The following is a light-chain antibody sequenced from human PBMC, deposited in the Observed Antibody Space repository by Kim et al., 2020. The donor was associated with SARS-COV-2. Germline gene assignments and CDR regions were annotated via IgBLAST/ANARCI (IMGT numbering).Light chain of an antibody. V-gene: IGKV3-20*01. CDR2: SAS. Sequence: EIVLTQSPGTLSLSPGERATLSCRASQSVGGNYLAWYQQKPGQAPRLLIYSASTRATGIPGRFSGSGSGTDFTLTINTLEPEDFAVYYCQQHGDSPRTFGQGTKVDIK. J-gene: IGKJ1*01. CDR3: QQHGDSPRT. CDR1: QSVGGNY.